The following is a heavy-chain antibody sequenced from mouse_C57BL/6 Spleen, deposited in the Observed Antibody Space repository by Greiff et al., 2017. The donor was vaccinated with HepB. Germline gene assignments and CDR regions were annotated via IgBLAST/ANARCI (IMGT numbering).Heavy chain of an antibody. CDR3: ARAVSSNYVGYFDY. J-gene: IGHJ2*01. CDR2: IDPSDSET. D-gene: IGHD2-5*01. CDR1: GYTFTSYW. V-gene: IGHV1-52*01. Sequence: QVQLQQPGAELVRPGSSVKLSCKASGYTFTSYWMHWVKQRPIQGLEWIGNIDPSDSETHYNQKFKDKATLTVDKSSSTAYMQLSSLTSEDSAVYYCARAVSSNYVGYFDYWGQGTTLTVSS.